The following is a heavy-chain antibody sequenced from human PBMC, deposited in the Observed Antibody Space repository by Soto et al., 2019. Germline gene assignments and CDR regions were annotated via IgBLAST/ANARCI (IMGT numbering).Heavy chain of an antibody. CDR3: ARRSSSGYDYGMDV. D-gene: IGHD6-6*01. CDR2: IYDRGST. J-gene: IGHJ6*02. V-gene: IGHV4-30-2*06. CDR1: GDSISRGCYS. Sequence: QLQLHESGTGLVRPSQTLSLTCAVSGDSISRGCYSWTWLRQSPGKALEWIVNIYDRGSTSYNPSVKSRFTISVDTSKNQFSLRLTSVTATDRAVDFSARRSSSGYDYGMDVWGQTTKVTVSS.